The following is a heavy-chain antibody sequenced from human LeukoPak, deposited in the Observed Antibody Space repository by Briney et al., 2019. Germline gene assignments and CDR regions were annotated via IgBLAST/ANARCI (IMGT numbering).Heavy chain of an antibody. CDR3: ARIPYSSLGWFDP. D-gene: IGHD6-6*01. CDR2: MSSDGGST. Sequence: PGGSLRLSCAGSGFIFSNYAFHWVRQAREKGLEYVSGMSSDGGSTLHANSVKGRFTISRDNSKNMLYLQMGSLRAEDMAVYYCARIPYSSLGWFDPWGQGTLVTVSS. CDR1: GFIFSNYA. J-gene: IGHJ5*02. V-gene: IGHV3-64*01.